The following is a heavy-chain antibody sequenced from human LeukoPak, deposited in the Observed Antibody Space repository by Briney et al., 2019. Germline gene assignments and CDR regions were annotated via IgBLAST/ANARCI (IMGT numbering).Heavy chain of an antibody. D-gene: IGHD6-13*01. CDR1: GGSVSCGSYY. J-gene: IGHJ4*02. CDR3: ERTAAGTALYSFDY. Sequence: SETLSLTCTVSGGSVSCGSYYWSWIRQPPGKGLEWIGYIYYSGGTNYNPSLKSRVTISVDTSKNQFSLKLSSVTAADTAVYYCERTAAGTALYSFDYWGQGTLVTVSS. CDR2: IYYSGGT. V-gene: IGHV4-61*01.